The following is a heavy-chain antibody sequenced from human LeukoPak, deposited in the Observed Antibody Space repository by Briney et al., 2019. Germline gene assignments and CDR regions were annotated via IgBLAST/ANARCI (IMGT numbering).Heavy chain of an antibody. J-gene: IGHJ5*02. V-gene: IGHV3-11*01. Sequence: GGSLRLSCAASGFTFNDYYMSWIRQAPGKGLEWLSYINIGGTNTHYADSVKGRFTISRDNAKKSLYLEMNDLRAEDTAVYYCATDGAGLDTWGQGVLVTVSS. CDR1: GFTFNDYY. CDR3: ATDGAGLDT. CDR2: INIGGTNT.